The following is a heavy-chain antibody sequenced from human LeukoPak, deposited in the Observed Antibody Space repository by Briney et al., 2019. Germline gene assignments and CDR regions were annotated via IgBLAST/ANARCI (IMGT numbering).Heavy chain of an antibody. J-gene: IGHJ6*03. D-gene: IGHD3-16*02. CDR3: ARMVRPYDYVWGSYRSEYYYYYMDV. CDR2: IYYSGST. CDR1: GGSISSYY. Sequence: SETLSLTCTVSGGSISSYYWSWIRQPPGKGLEWIGFIYYSGSTNYNPSLKSRVTISVDTSKNQFSLKLNSVTAADSAVYYCARMVRPYDYVWGSYRSEYYYYYMDVWGKGTTVTVSS. V-gene: IGHV4-59*01.